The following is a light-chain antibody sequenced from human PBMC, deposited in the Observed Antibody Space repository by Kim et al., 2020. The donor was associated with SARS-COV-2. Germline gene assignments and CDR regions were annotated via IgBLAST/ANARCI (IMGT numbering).Light chain of an antibody. J-gene: IGLJ3*02. Sequence: QPVLTQPPSVSGAPGQRVTISCTGTSSNIGADFDVHWYQHRPGTAPKLLIFANNNRPSGVPDRLSASKSGASASLAITGLQAEDEPDYYCQSYDSSLSGWVFGGGTKLTVL. CDR3: QSYDSSLSGWV. CDR1: SSNIGADFD. CDR2: ANN. V-gene: IGLV1-40*01.